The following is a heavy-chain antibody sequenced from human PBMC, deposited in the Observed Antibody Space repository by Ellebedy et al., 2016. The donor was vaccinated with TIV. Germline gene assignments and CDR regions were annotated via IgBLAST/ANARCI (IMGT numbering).Heavy chain of an antibody. J-gene: IGHJ4*02. CDR1: GFTVSNNY. Sequence: PGGSLRLSCAASGFTVSNNYMNWVRQAPGKGLEWVSLIYSGGSTRYADSVKGRFTISRDSSNNPLYLQMNSLRAEDTAVYYCARDGAGGGKWGQGTLVTVSS. D-gene: IGHD3-16*01. CDR3: ARDGAGGGK. CDR2: IYSGGST. V-gene: IGHV3-53*01.